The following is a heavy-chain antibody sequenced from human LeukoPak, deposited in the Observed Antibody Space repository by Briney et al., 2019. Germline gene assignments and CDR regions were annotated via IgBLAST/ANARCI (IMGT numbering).Heavy chain of an antibody. J-gene: IGHJ4*02. V-gene: IGHV3-23*01. CDR1: GFTFSSHG. D-gene: IGHD1-26*01. CDR3: AKDRSPSRWELLGPFDY. Sequence: SGGSLRLSCAASGFTFSSHGMNWVRQAPGEGLEWVSAISGSGGSTYYADSVKGRFTISRDNSKNTLYLQMNSLRAEDTAVYYCAKDRSPSRWELLGPFDYWGQGTLVTVSS. CDR2: ISGSGGST.